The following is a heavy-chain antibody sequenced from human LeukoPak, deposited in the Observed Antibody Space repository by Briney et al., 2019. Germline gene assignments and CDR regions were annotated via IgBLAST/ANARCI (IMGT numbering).Heavy chain of an antibody. Sequence: ASVKVSCKASGYTFTDNYIHWVRQAPGQGLEGLGWIYAKTGATKNAQKFQGRVTMARDTSINTAYMDLYSLNSDDTAVYYCARDAFGGDSFETWGQGTMVTVSS. V-gene: IGHV1-2*02. CDR2: IYAKTGAT. CDR1: GYTFTDNY. J-gene: IGHJ3*02. D-gene: IGHD3-10*01. CDR3: ARDAFGGDSFET.